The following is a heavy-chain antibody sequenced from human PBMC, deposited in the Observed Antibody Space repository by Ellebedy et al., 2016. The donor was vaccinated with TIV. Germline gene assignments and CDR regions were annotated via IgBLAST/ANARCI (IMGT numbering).Heavy chain of an antibody. D-gene: IGHD3-3*01. J-gene: IGHJ4*02. CDR2: IYHSGST. V-gene: IGHV4-4*02. CDR1: GGSISSSNW. Sequence: SETLSLTCAVSGGSISSSNWWSWVRQPPGKGLEWIGEIYHSGSTNYNPSLKSRVTISVDKFKNQFSLKLSSVTAADTAVYYRARLFAVDDKRGGYWGQGTLVTVSS. CDR3: ARLFAVDDKRGGY.